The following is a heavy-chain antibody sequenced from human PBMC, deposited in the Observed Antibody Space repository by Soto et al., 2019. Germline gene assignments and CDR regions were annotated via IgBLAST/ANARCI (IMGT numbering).Heavy chain of an antibody. CDR1: GYTFIRYG. J-gene: IGHJ6*02. CDR2: ISPYNDYT. D-gene: IGHD3-16*01. CDR3: ARGGYYDNTCVNFSHYGLDV. V-gene: IGHV1-18*01. Sequence: QVQLVQSAAEVKKPGASVKVSCKASGYTFIRYGITWVRQAPGQGLEWMGWISPYNDYTIYAHKVQCRVTMTTDTSTRTVYMALRSLKSDDTAVYYCARGGYYDNTCVNFSHYGLDVWGQGPSVTVSS.